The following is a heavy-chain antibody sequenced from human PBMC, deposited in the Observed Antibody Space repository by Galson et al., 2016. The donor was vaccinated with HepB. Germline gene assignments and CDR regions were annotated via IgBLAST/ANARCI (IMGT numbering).Heavy chain of an antibody. Sequence: SVKVSCKASGGTFSSYAISWVRQAPGQGLKWMGGIIPIFGTANYAQKFQGRVTITADKSTSTAYMELSSLRSEDTAVYYCARDKTGYCSSTSCYSSDYYYGMDVWGQGTTVTVSS. D-gene: IGHD2-2*03. V-gene: IGHV1-69*06. CDR2: IIPIFGTA. J-gene: IGHJ6*02. CDR1: GGTFSSYA. CDR3: ARDKTGYCSSTSCYSSDYYYGMDV.